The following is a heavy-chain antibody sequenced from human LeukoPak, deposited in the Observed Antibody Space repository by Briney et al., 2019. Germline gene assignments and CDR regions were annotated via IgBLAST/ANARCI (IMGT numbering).Heavy chain of an antibody. CDR3: ARQSTVPPVYSYYGMDV. Sequence: SETLSLTCAVSGGSISSSSYYWCWIRLSPGTGLEWIGYISYSGVTTYNPSLKSRVAISLDTSKNQFSLKLSSVTAADTAVYFCARQSTVPPVYSYYGMDVWGQGTAVTVSS. D-gene: IGHD1-14*01. J-gene: IGHJ6*02. V-gene: IGHV4-61*05. CDR1: GGSISSSSYY. CDR2: ISYSGVT.